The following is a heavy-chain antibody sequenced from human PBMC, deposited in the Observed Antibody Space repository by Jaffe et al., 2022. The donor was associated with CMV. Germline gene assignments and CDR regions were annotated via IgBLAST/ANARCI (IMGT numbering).Heavy chain of an antibody. CDR2: INPNSGGT. V-gene: IGHV1-2*04. D-gene: IGHD3-10*01. CDR3: AIEKTLYGSGSYGWFDP. J-gene: IGHJ5*02. Sequence: QVQLVQSGAEVKKPGASVKVSCKASGYTFTGYYMHWVRQAPGQGLEWMGWINPNSGGTNYAQKFQGWVTMTRDTSISTAYMELSRLRSDDTAVYYCAIEKTLYGSGSYGWFDPWGQGTLVTVSS. CDR1: GYTFTGYY.